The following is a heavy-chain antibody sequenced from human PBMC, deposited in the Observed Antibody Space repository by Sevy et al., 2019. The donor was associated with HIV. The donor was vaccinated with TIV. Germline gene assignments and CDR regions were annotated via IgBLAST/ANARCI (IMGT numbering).Heavy chain of an antibody. CDR1: GFTFSSYA. J-gene: IGHJ5*02. CDR2: ISYDGSNK. CDR3: ARDQHDYGGNLRTGWFDP. Sequence: GGSLRLSCAASGFTFSSYAMHWVRQAPGKGLEWVAVISYDGSNKYYADSVKGRLTISRDNSKNTLYLQMNSLRAEDTAVYYCARDQHDYGGNLRTGWFDPWGQGTLVTVSS. V-gene: IGHV3-30-3*01. D-gene: IGHD4-17*01.